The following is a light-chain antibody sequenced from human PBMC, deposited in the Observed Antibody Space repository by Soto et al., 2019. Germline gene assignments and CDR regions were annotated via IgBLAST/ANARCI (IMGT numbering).Light chain of an antibody. CDR3: AAWDDSLNGWV. CDR2: SNN. CDR1: SSNIGSNT. V-gene: IGLV1-44*01. Sequence: QSVLTQPPSASGTPGQRVTISCSESSSNIGSNTVNWYQQLPGTAPKLLIYSNNQQPSGVPDRFSGSKSGTSASLAISGLQSEDEADYYCAAWDDSLNGWVFGGGTKLTVL. J-gene: IGLJ3*02.